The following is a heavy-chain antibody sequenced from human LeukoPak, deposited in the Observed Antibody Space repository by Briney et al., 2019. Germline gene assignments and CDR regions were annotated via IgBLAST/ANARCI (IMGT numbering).Heavy chain of an antibody. CDR3: ARGAAKAEQARIPHIPNWFDP. CDR1: GGTFSSYA. V-gene: IGHV1-69*04. CDR2: IIPILGIA. Sequence: GASVKVSCKASGGTFSSYAISWVRQAPGQGLEWMGRIIPILGIANYAQKFQGRVTMTRDTSTSTVYMELSSLRPEDTAVYYCARGAAKAEQARIPHIPNWFDPWGQGTLVTVSS. J-gene: IGHJ5*02. D-gene: IGHD5-24*01.